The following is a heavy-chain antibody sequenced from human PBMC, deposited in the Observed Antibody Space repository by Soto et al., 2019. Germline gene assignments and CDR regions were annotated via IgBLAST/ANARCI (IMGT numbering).Heavy chain of an antibody. CDR1: GFTFSSYA. Sequence: QAGESLKISCAASGFTFSSYAMSWVRQAPGKGLEWVSAISGSGGSTYYADSVKGRFTISRDNSKNTLYLQMNSLRAEDTAVYYCAKDPRYYDSSGYYDYWGQGTLVTVSS. CDR2: ISGSGGST. CDR3: AKDPRYYDSSGYYDY. D-gene: IGHD3-22*01. J-gene: IGHJ4*02. V-gene: IGHV3-23*01.